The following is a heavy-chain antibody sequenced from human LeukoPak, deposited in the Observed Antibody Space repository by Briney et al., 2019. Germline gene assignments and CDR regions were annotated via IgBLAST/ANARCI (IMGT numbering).Heavy chain of an antibody. Sequence: SETLSLTCTVSGGSISSYYWSWIRQPPGKGLEWIGYIYYSGSTNYNPSLKSRVTISVDTSKNQFSLKLSSVTAADTAVYYCARGPRLRTYYDFWSNNWFDPWGQGTLSPSPQ. CDR3: ARGPRLRTYYDFWSNNWFDP. V-gene: IGHV4-59*01. D-gene: IGHD3-3*01. CDR1: GGSISSYY. J-gene: IGHJ5*02. CDR2: IYYSGST.